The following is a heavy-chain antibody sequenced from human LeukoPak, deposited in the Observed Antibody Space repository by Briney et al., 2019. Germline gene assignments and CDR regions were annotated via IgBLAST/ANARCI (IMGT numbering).Heavy chain of an antibody. V-gene: IGHV3-53*01. CDR2: IYGSGST. Sequence: GGSLRLSCAASGFTVSSNQMTWVRQAPGKGLEWVSIIYGSGSTYYADSEKGRFTISRDNSKNMVYLQLNSLRAEDTAIFYCVQIPGGGYWGQGTPVTVSS. CDR1: GFTVSSNQ. CDR3: VQIPGGGY. J-gene: IGHJ4*02. D-gene: IGHD5-24*01.